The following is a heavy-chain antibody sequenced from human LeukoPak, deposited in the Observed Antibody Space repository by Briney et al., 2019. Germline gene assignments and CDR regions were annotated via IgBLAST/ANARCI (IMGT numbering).Heavy chain of an antibody. J-gene: IGHJ6*02. D-gene: IGHD5-12*01. V-gene: IGHV1-18*01. CDR2: ISAYNGNT. CDR3: ARVVIVSGYDFNGWAPYYYYYGMDV. CDR1: GYTFTSYG. Sequence: GASVKVPCKASGYTFTSYGISWVRQAPGQGLEWMGWISAYNGNTNYAQKLQGRVTMTTDTSTSTAYMELRSLRSDDTAVYYCARVVIVSGYDFNGWAPYYYYYGMDVWGQGTTVTVSS.